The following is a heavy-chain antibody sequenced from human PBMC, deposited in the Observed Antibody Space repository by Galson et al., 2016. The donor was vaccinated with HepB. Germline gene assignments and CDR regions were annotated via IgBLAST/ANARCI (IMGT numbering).Heavy chain of an antibody. J-gene: IGHJ6*04. CDR2: INHSGIT. Sequence: SETLSLTCAVYGGSFSGYYWSWIRQPPGKGLEWIGEINHSGITNYNPSLQSRVTISVDTSKNQFSLKLTSVTAADTAVYYCVRSSWLVPIFADVWGKGTTVTVSS. V-gene: IGHV4-34*01. D-gene: IGHD3-3*01. CDR1: GGSFSGYY. CDR3: VRSSWLVPIFADV.